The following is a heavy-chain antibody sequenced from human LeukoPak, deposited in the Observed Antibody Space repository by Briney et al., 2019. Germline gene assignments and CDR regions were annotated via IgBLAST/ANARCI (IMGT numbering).Heavy chain of an antibody. J-gene: IGHJ4*02. CDR2: ISYDGSNK. Sequence: GGSLRLSCAASGFTFSSYAMHWVRQAPGKGLEWVAVISYDGSNKYYADSVKGRFTISRDNSKNTLYLQMNSLRAEDTAVYYCAKDHMVRGVIMTHFDYWGQGTLVTVSS. CDR1: GFTFSSYA. V-gene: IGHV3-30-3*01. CDR3: AKDHMVRGVIMTHFDY. D-gene: IGHD3-10*01.